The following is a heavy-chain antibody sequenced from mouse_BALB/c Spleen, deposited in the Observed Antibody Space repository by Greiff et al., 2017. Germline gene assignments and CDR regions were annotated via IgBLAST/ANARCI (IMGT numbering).Heavy chain of an antibody. V-gene: IGHV1-69*02. D-gene: IGHD1-1*01. J-gene: IGHJ4*01. CDR1: GYTFTSYW. CDR3: TRGGLLHAMDY. CDR2: IYPSDSYT. Sequence: VQLQQPGAELVRPGASVKLSCKASGYTFTSYWINWVKQRPGQGLEWIGNIYPSDSYTNYNQKFKDKATLTVDKSSSTAYMQLSSPTSEDSAVYYCTRGGLLHAMDYWGQGTSATVSS.